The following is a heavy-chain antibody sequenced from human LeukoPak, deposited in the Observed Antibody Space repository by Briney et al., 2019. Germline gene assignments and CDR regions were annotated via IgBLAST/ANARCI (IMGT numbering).Heavy chain of an antibody. CDR1: GFTFSRYW. V-gene: IGHV3-7*01. CDR2: INQDESAK. D-gene: IGHD5-24*01. CDR3: AKLLRDVTIYDF. J-gene: IGHJ4*01. Sequence: GGSLRLSCAASGFTFSRYWMSWVRQAPGKGLEWVASINQDESAKRYVDSVKGRLTISRDNTKNSLFLQMNSLRAEDAAFYYCAKLLRDVTIYDFWGHGTLVTVSS.